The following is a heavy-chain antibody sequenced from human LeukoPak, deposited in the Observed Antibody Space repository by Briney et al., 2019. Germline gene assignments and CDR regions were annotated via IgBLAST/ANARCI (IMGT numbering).Heavy chain of an antibody. J-gene: IGHJ4*02. Sequence: GGSLRLSCAASGFTVSSNYMSWVRQAPGKGLEWVSVIYSGVSTYYADSVKGRFTISRDNSKNTLYLQMNSLRAEDTAVYYCARVPPAARWTYYFDYWGQGTLVTVSS. V-gene: IGHV3-53*05. CDR3: ARVPPAARWTYYFDY. CDR1: GFTVSSNY. CDR2: IYSGVST. D-gene: IGHD2-15*01.